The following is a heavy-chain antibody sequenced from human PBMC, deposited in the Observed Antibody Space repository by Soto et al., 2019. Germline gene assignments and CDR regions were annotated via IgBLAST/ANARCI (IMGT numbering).Heavy chain of an antibody. Sequence: GGSLRLSCAASGFTVSSNYMSWVRQAPGKGLEWVSVIGESGGNTYYADSVKGRFTISRDTSKNTVYLQMNSLRAEDTAVYYCAKGSGNSYYSGLDSWGQGTLVTVSS. J-gene: IGHJ5*01. D-gene: IGHD2-15*01. V-gene: IGHV3-23*01. CDR1: GFTVSSNY. CDR2: IGESGGNT. CDR3: AKGSGNSYYSGLDS.